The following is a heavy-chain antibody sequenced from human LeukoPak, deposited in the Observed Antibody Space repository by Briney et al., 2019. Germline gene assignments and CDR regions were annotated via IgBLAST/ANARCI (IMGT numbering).Heavy chain of an antibody. CDR2: IYYSGST. CDR1: GGSIRSYY. Sequence: SETLSLTXTVSGGSIRSYYWSWIRQPPGKGLEWIGYIYYSGSTNYNPSLKSRVTISVDTSKNQFSLKLSSVTAADTAVYYCARVKDGITIFGVVIEYFDYWGQGTLVTVSS. V-gene: IGHV4-59*01. CDR3: ARVKDGITIFGVVIEYFDY. D-gene: IGHD3-3*01. J-gene: IGHJ4*02.